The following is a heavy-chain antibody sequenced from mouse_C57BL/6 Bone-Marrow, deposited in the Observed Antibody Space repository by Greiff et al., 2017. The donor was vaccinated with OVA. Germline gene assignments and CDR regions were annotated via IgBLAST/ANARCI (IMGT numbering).Heavy chain of an antibody. V-gene: IGHV8-8*01. J-gene: IGHJ3*01. CDR2: IWWDDDK. CDR1: GFSLSTYGMG. D-gene: IGHD2-5*01. Sequence: QVTLKVSGPGILQPSQTLSLTCSSSGFSLSTYGMGVGWIRQPSGKGWVGLVHIWWDDDKYYNPALKSRLTITKDTSKNQEFLKIANVDTADTATYYCARSYYSNSYWFAYWGQGTLVTVSA. CDR3: ARSYYSNSYWFAY.